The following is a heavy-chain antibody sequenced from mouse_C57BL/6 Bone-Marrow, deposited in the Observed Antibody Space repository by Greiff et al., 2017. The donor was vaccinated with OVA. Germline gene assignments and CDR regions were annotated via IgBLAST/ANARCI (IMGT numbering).Heavy chain of an antibody. V-gene: IGHV10-1*01. Sequence: EVKLVESGGGLVQPKGSLKLSCAASGFSFNTYAMNWVRQAPGKGLEWVARIRSKSNNYATYYADSVKDRFTISRDDSESMLYLQMNNLKTEDTAMYDCVRHEGYGTGFDYWGQGTTLTVSS. D-gene: IGHD1-1*01. CDR2: IRSKSNNYAT. CDR3: VRHEGYGTGFDY. J-gene: IGHJ2*01. CDR1: GFSFNTYA.